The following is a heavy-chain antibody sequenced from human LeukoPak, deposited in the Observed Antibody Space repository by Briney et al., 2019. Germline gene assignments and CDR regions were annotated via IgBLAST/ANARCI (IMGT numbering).Heavy chain of an antibody. D-gene: IGHD3-22*01. CDR1: GGTFSSYA. CDR3: ARSPISYYYDSSGYYFNLFDY. J-gene: IGHJ4*02. CDR2: ISAYNGNT. Sequence: ASVKVSCKASGGTFSSYAISWVRQAPGQGLEWMGWISAYNGNTNYAQKLQGRVTMTTDTSTSTAYMELRSLRSDDTAVYYCARSPISYYYDSSGYYFNLFDYWGQGTLVTVSS. V-gene: IGHV1-18*01.